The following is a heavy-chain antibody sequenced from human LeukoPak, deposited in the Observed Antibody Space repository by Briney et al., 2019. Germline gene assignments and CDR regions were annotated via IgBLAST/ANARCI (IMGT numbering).Heavy chain of an antibody. V-gene: IGHV4-39*02. Sequence: SETLSLTPAVSLGSISTSSYYWSWIRQPPGKGLEWTGTVSSSGYTFYNSSLESRVTISVDTSKNHFSLRLTSVTAADTALYYCAKMGLNTRYEHWGQGIQVTVSS. CDR1: LGSISTSSYY. CDR2: VSSSGYT. D-gene: IGHD3-16*01. J-gene: IGHJ4*02. CDR3: AKMGLNTRYEH.